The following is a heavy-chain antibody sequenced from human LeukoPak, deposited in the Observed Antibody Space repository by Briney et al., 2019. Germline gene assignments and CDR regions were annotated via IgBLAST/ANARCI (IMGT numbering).Heavy chain of an antibody. CDR1: GYSFTSYW. J-gene: IGHJ5*02. CDR2: IYPGDSDT. V-gene: IGHV5-51*01. D-gene: IGHD2-2*01. CDR3: ARGGYCSSTSCYSRGWFDP. Sequence: GESLKISCKGFGYSFTSYWIGWVRQMPGKGLEWMGIIYPGDSDTRYSPSFQGQVTISADKSISTAYLQWSSLKASDTAMYYCARGGYCSSTSCYSRGWFDPWGQGTLVTVSS.